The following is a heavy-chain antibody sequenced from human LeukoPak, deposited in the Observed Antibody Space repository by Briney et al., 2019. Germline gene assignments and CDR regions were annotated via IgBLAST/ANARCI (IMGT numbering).Heavy chain of an antibody. D-gene: IGHD1-20*01. CDR2: IYHSGST. CDR1: GGSISSGGYS. V-gene: IGHV4-30-2*01. Sequence: SETLSLTCAVSGGSISSGGYSWSWIRQPPGKGLEWIGYIYHSGSTYYNPSLKSRVTISVDRSKNQFSLKLSSVTAADTAVYYCARLRITGTTRWFDPWSQGTLVTVSS. J-gene: IGHJ5*02. CDR3: ARLRITGTTRWFDP.